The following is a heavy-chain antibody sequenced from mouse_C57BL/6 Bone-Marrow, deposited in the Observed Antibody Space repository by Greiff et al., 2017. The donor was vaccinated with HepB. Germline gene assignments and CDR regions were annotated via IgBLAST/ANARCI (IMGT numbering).Heavy chain of an antibody. D-gene: IGHD2-3*01. CDR1: GFTFSDYG. Sequence: EVMLVESGGGLVKPGGSLKLSCAASGFTFSDYGMHWVRQAPEKGLEWVAYISSGSSTIYYADTVKGRFTISRDNAKNTLFLQMTSLRSEDTAMYYCARPDGYPWFAYWGQGTLVTVSA. V-gene: IGHV5-17*01. CDR2: ISSGSSTI. J-gene: IGHJ3*01. CDR3: ARPDGYPWFAY.